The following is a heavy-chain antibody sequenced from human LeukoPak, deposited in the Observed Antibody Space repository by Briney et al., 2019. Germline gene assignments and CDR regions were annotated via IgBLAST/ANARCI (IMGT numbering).Heavy chain of an antibody. Sequence: GGSLRLSCAASGFTFSSYGMHWVRQAPGKGLEWVAVIWYDGSNKYYAGSVKGRFTISRDNSKNTLYLQMNSLRAEDTAVYYCARGGDYGDLVREYYFDYWGQGTLVTVS. CDR1: GFTFSSYG. CDR2: IWYDGSNK. CDR3: ARGGDYGDLVREYYFDY. D-gene: IGHD4-17*01. J-gene: IGHJ4*02. V-gene: IGHV3-33*01.